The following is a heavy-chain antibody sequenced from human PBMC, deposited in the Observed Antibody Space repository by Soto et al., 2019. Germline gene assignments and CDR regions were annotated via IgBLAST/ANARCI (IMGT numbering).Heavy chain of an antibody. CDR2: IYYSGST. CDR3: ARHSRRLGSSSLGPFDY. J-gene: IGHJ4*02. V-gene: IGHV4-39*01. D-gene: IGHD6-6*01. Sequence: QLQLQESGPGLVKPSETLSLTCTVSGGSISSSSYYWGWIRQPPGKGLEWIGSIYYSGSTYYNPSHKSRLTISVDTSKNRFSLKLSSVTAADTAVYYCARHSRRLGSSSLGPFDYWGQGTLVTVSS. CDR1: GGSISSSSYY.